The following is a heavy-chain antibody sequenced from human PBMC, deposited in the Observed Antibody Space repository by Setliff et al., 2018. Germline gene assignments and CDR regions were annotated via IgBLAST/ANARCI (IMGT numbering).Heavy chain of an antibody. CDR2: ISPYDGQT. Sequence: ASVKVSCKASGGTFSSYAISWVRQAPGQGLEWMGWISPYDGQTSFAQKFQGRVTMTTDTSTSTAYMELRSLRSDDTALYYCVRGTEGYYWGQGTLVTVSS. V-gene: IGHV1-18*01. CDR3: VRGTEGYY. CDR1: GGTFSSYA. J-gene: IGHJ4*02. D-gene: IGHD1-1*01.